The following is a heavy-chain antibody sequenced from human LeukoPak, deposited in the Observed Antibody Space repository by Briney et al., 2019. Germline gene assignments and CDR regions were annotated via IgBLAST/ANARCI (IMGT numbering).Heavy chain of an antibody. J-gene: IGHJ3*02. Sequence: GGSLRLSCAASTFTLSSYTMNWVRQAPGKGLEWVSSISSSSTYINYADSVKGRFTISRDNAKNSMALQMNSLRAEDTAVYYCARVRFAGPQAFDIWGQGTMVAVAS. CDR3: ARVRFAGPQAFDI. CDR1: TFTLSSYT. CDR2: ISSSSTYI. V-gene: IGHV3-21*01. D-gene: IGHD4/OR15-4a*01.